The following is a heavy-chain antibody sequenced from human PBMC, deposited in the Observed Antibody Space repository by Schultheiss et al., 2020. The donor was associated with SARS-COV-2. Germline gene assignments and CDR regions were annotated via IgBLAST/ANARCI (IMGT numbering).Heavy chain of an antibody. J-gene: IGHJ4*02. CDR1: GYTFTSYY. V-gene: IGHV1-46*01. D-gene: IGHD1-26*01. CDR3: ARDRGGGATTTFVDY. Sequence: ASVKVSCKASGYTFTSYYMHWVRQAPGQGLEWMGIINPSGGSTSYAQKFQGRVTMTRDTSTSTVYMELSSLRSEDTAVYYCARDRGGGATTTFVDYWGQGTLVTVSS. CDR2: INPSGGST.